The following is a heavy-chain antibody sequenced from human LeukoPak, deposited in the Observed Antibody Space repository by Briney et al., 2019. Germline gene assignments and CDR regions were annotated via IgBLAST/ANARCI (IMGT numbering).Heavy chain of an antibody. D-gene: IGHD2-2*01. CDR1: GYTFTGYY. CDR3: ARDHCSSTSCYYSLDY. Sequence: ASVKVSCKASGYTFTGYYMHWVRQAPGQGLEWMGIINPSGGSTSYAQKFQGRVTMTRDTSTSTVYMELSSLRSEDTAVYYCARDHCSSTSCYYSLDYWGQGTLVTVSS. V-gene: IGHV1-46*01. J-gene: IGHJ4*02. CDR2: INPSGGST.